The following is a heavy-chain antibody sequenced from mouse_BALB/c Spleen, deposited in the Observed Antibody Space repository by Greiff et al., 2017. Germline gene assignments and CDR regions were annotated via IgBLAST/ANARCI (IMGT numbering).Heavy chain of an antibody. Sequence: EVKLAESGPGLVKPSQSLSLTCTVTGYSITSDYAWNWIRQFPGNKLEWMGYISYSGSTSYNPSLKSRISITRDTSKNQFFLQLNSVTTEDTATYYCARGGYGNPYYYAMDYWGQGTSVTVSS. V-gene: IGHV3-2*02. J-gene: IGHJ4*01. CDR3: ARGGYGNPYYYAMDY. CDR2: ISYSGST. CDR1: GYSITSDYA. D-gene: IGHD2-10*02.